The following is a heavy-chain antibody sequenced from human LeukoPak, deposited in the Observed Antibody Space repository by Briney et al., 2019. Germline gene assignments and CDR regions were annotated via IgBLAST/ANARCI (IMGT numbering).Heavy chain of an antibody. J-gene: IGHJ4*02. Sequence: IXWVXQXAGXXRXWMGXXXXXXXTANYAQKFQGRGTITTDEATSTAYLELSSLRSEDTAVYYCARSPEHYDILTGYARGYFAYWGQGTLVTVSS. V-gene: IGHV1-69*05. CDR3: ARSPEHYDILTGYARGYFAY. CDR2: XXXXXXTA. D-gene: IGHD3-9*01.